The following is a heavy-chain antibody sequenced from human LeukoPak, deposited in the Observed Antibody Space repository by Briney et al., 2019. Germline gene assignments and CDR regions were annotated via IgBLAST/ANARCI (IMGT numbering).Heavy chain of an antibody. CDR1: GFTFSSYS. J-gene: IGHJ3*01. Sequence: GGSLRLSCAASGFTFSSYSMNWVRQAPAKGLEWVAHMNGDGSQIYYMDFVKGRFTISRDNGKNSLYLQMNDLRAEDTAVYYCVSWGNSGNSWGQGTTVIVSS. CDR3: VSWGNSGNS. D-gene: IGHD1-26*01. CDR2: MNGDGSQI. V-gene: IGHV3-7*01.